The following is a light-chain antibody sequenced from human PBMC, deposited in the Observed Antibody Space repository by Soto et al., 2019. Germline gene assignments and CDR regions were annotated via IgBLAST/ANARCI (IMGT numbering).Light chain of an antibody. V-gene: IGLV1-40*01. J-gene: IGLJ1*01. Sequence: QSVLTQPPSVSGAPGQRVTISCTGTYSNIGAGFDVHWYQQIPGTAPKLLIYGGSSRPSGVPDRVSGSKSGTSASLAITGLQAEDEADYYCQSYDTSLRAGVFGTGTKVTVL. CDR2: GGS. CDR1: YSNIGAGFD. CDR3: QSYDTSLRAGV.